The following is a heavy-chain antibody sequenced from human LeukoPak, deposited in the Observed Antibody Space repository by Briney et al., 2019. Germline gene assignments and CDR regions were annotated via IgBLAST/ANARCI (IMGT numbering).Heavy chain of an antibody. CDR2: IYSGGST. J-gene: IGHJ4*02. D-gene: IGHD5-24*01. Sequence: GGSLRLSCAASGFTFSSYSMSWVRQAPGKGLEWVSVIYSGGSTYYADSVKGRFTISRDNSKNTLYLQMNSLRAEDTAVYYCARGRRDGYNPRGYYFDYWGQGTLVTVSS. V-gene: IGHV3-53*01. CDR1: GFTFSSYS. CDR3: ARGRRDGYNPRGYYFDY.